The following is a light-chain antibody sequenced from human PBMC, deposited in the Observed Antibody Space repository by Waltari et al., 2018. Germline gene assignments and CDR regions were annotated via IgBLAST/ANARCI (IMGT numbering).Light chain of an antibody. CDR3: QQSYGSPPT. CDR2: AAS. Sequence: DIQLTQSPSSLSASVGDRVSITCRARQNIHTYLNWYQQIPGKAPRLLISAASNLQSGVPSRFSGSGSGTDFTLTVTSLHPEDFAAYYCQQSYGSPPTFGPGTKIHIK. J-gene: IGKJ3*01. V-gene: IGKV1-39*01. CDR1: QNIHTY.